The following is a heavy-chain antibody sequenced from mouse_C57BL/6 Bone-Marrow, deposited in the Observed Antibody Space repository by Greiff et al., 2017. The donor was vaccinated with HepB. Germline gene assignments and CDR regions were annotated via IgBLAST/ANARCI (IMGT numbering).Heavy chain of an antibody. V-gene: IGHV5-16*01. J-gene: IGHJ1*03. D-gene: IGHD1-1*01. CDR1: GFTFSDYY. CDR2: INYEGSGT. CDR3: ARGPHYYGGSYWYVDV. Sequence: EVKLVESEGGLVQPGSSMKLSCTASGFTFSDYYMAWVRQVPEKGLEWVANINYEGSGTYYLDSLKSRFIITRDNASNILYLQLSSLTSEDTATYYCARGPHYYGGSYWYVDVWGTGTTVTVSS.